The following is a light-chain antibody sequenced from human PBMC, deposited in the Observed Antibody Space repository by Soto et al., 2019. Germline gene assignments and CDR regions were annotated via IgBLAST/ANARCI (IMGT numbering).Light chain of an antibody. V-gene: IGLV2-23*01. CDR2: EGS. CDR3: CSYAGTSTFV. J-gene: IGLJ1*01. Sequence: QSALTLPASVSWSPGQSITISCTGTSSDVGSYNLVSWYQQHPGKAPKLMIYEGSKRPSGVSNRFSGSKSGNTASLTISGLQAEDEADYYCCSYAGTSTFVFGTGTKVTVL. CDR1: SSDVGSYNL.